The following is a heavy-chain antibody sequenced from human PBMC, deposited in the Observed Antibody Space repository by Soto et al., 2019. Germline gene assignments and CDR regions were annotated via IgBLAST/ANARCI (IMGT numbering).Heavy chain of an antibody. CDR3: ANSRGGTFLGYHGMDI. V-gene: IGHV1-69*01. J-gene: IGHJ6*02. CDR1: GGTFSSRA. Sequence: QVQLVQSGPEVKKTGTSVKVSCKASGGTFSSRALSWVRQAPGQGLEWMGGIIPVFGRVNYAEKFQDRVTITADESTGTVYMELRSPRAEDTALYYCANSRGGTFLGYHGMDIWGQGTTVSVSS. CDR2: IIPVFGRV. D-gene: IGHD3-16*01.